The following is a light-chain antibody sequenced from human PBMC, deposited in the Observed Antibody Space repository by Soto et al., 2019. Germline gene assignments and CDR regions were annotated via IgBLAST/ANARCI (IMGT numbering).Light chain of an antibody. CDR1: QSISSW. Sequence: DIHITRSRSTLSASVGDRGTITCRASQSISSWVAWYQQKPGKAPKLLIYDASSLESGVPSRLSGSGSGTEFTLTIRSLQPDDFATYYCQQYNSYMYTFGPGTKVDI. V-gene: IGKV1-5*01. J-gene: IGKJ2*01. CDR3: QQYNSYMYT. CDR2: DAS.